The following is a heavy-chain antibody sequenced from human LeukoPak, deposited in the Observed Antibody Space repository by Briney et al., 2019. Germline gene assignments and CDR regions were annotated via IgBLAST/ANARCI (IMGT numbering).Heavy chain of an antibody. Sequence: ASVKVSCKASGYTFTGYYMHWVRQAPGQGLEWMGWINPNSGGTNYAQKFQGRVTMTRDTSISTAYMELSRLRSDDTAVYHCARGTMVRGVKGYYYYMDVWGKGTTVTVSS. CDR2: INPNSGGT. D-gene: IGHD3-10*01. CDR3: ARGTMVRGVKGYYYYMDV. J-gene: IGHJ6*03. V-gene: IGHV1-2*02. CDR1: GYTFTGYY.